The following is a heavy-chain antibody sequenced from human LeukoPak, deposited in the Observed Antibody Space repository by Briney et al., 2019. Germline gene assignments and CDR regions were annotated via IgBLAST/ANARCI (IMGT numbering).Heavy chain of an antibody. D-gene: IGHD1-26*01. CDR3: ARFRTYSGSYLRMYYFDY. CDR1: GGSFSGYY. V-gene: IGHV4-34*01. J-gene: IGHJ4*02. CDR2: INHSGST. Sequence: SETLSLTCAVYGGSFSGYYWSWIRQPPGKGLEWIGEINHSGSTNYNPSLKSRVTISVDTSKNQFSLKLSSVTAADTAVYYRARFRTYSGSYLRMYYFDYWGQGTLVTVSS.